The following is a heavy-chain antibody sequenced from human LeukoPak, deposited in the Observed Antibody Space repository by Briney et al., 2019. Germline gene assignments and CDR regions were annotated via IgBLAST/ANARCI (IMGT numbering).Heavy chain of an antibody. V-gene: IGHV3-23*01. Sequence: GGSLRLSCAASGFTFSSYAMNWVRQAPGKGLEWVSAISVAGSHTYYADSVKGRFTISRDNSKNTLSLQMNSLRAEDTAVYYCAKCYDTSGRRASDIWGQGTMVTVSS. CDR2: ISVAGSHT. CDR3: AKCYDTSGRRASDI. D-gene: IGHD3-22*01. J-gene: IGHJ3*02. CDR1: GFTFSSYA.